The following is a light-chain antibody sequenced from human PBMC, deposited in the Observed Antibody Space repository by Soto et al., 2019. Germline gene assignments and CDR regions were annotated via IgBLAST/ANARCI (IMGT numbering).Light chain of an antibody. CDR3: QQYGSSP. CDR1: QSVSSY. CDR2: GAS. V-gene: IGKV3-20*01. J-gene: IGKJ4*01. Sequence: EIVLTQSPATLSLSPGERATLSCRASQSVSSYLAWYQQKPGQAPRLLIYGASSRATGIPDRFSGSGSGTDFTLTISRLEPEDFAVYYCQQYGSSPFGGGTKVDI.